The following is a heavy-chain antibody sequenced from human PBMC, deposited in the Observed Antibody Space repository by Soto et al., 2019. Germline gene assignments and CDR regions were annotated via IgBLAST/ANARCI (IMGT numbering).Heavy chain of an antibody. D-gene: IGHD3-10*02. CDR1: GYSFTAYF. V-gene: IGHV1-2*02. Sequence: QVQLVQSGAEVKRPGPSVKVSCKASGYSFTAYFMHWVRQAPGQGLEWMGWINPNTGDTHYAQKFQGRVTMTRDTSISTAYMELTSLSSDDTAVYYCASIFMFPYFYYAMDVWGQGTPVTVSS. CDR3: ASIFMFPYFYYAMDV. CDR2: INPNTGDT. J-gene: IGHJ6*02.